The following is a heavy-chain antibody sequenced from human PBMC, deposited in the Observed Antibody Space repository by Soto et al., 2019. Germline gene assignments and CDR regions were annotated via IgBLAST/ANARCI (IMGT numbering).Heavy chain of an antibody. D-gene: IGHD4-4*01. J-gene: IGHJ4*02. Sequence: PGGSLRLSCAASGLTFRSYWMHWVRQAPGKGLVWVSRINTDGSVAMYVDSVKGRFTISRDNAKNSLYLQMNSLRAEDTAIYYCARGPSKSNTFDYWGQGTLVPVSS. V-gene: IGHV3-74*03. CDR3: ARGPSKSNTFDY. CDR1: GLTFRSYW. CDR2: INTDGSVA.